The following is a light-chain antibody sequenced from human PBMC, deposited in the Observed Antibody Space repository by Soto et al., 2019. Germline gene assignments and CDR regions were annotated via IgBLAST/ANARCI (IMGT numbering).Light chain of an antibody. Sequence: DIQMTQSPSTLSASVGDRVTITCRASQSISSWLAWYQQKPGKAPKLLIYDASSLESGVPSRFSGIGSGTDFTLTISSLQPEDFATYYCQQANSFPLTFGGGTKVDIK. CDR2: DAS. CDR1: QSISSW. CDR3: QQANSFPLT. J-gene: IGKJ4*01. V-gene: IGKV1-5*01.